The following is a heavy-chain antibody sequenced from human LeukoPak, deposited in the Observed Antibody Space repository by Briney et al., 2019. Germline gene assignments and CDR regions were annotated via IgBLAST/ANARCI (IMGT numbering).Heavy chain of an antibody. D-gene: IGHD7-27*01. J-gene: IGHJ4*02. CDR2: SSGSGGSK. CDR1: GFTFSSYA. CDR3: AKDRPLTAGYFY. Sequence: GGSLRLSCAASGFTFSSYAMRGVRPAPGKGLEWVSASSGSGGSKYYADSVKGRFTISRDNSKNTLYLQMNSLRAEDTAVYSCAKDRPLTAGYFYWGQGTLVTVSS. V-gene: IGHV3-23*01.